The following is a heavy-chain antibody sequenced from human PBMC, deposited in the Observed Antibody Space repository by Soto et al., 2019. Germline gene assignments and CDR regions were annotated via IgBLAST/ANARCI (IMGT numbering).Heavy chain of an antibody. CDR2: INHSGST. CDR1: GGSFSGYY. J-gene: IGHJ5*02. D-gene: IGHD2-2*01. V-gene: IGHV4-34*01. CDR3: GRGYCSSTSCYAGVDWFDP. Sequence: PSETLSLTCAVYGGSFSGYYWSWIRQPPGKGLEWIGEINHSGSTNYNPSLKSRVTISVDTSKNQFSLKLSSVTAADTAVYYCGRGYCSSTSCYAGVDWFDPWGQGTLVTVSS.